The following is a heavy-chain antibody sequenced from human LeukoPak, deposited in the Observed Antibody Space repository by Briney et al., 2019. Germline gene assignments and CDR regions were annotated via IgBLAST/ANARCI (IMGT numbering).Heavy chain of an antibody. Sequence: SETLSLTCTVSGGYINSHYWSWIRQPPGKGLEWIGYIYYSGSTSYNPSLKSRVTISVDTSKNQFSLKLRSVTAADTAVYYCARDTYGSPWYFDLWGRGTLVTVSS. D-gene: IGHD4-17*01. V-gene: IGHV4-59*11. CDR1: GGYINSHY. CDR2: IYYSGST. J-gene: IGHJ2*01. CDR3: ARDTYGSPWYFDL.